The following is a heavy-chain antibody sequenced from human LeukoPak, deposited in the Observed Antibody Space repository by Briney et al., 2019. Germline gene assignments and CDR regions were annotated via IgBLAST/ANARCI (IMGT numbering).Heavy chain of an antibody. CDR2: IYYSGST. J-gene: IGHJ4*02. V-gene: IGHV4-39*07. CDR1: GGSTSSSSYY. Sequence: SETLSLTCTVSGGSTSSSSYYWGWIRQPPGKGLEWIGSIYYSGSTYYNPSLKSRVTISVDTSKNQFSLKLSSVTAADTAVYYCARDGVGANTLDYWGQGTLVTVSS. CDR3: ARDGVGANTLDY. D-gene: IGHD1-26*01.